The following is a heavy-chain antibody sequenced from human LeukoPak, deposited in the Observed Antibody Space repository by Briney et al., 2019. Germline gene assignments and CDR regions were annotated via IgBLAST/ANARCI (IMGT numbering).Heavy chain of an antibody. CDR1: GYTFTIYD. CDR2: MNPNNGGT. D-gene: IGHD3-22*01. J-gene: IGHJ4*02. CDR3: AREEAPYYYDSSGYQPFDY. V-gene: IGHV1-18*01. Sequence: GASVKVSCKASGYTFTIYDINWVRQAPGQGLEWVGWMNPNNGGTVYARKLQGRVTMTTDTSTSTAYMELRSLRSDDTAVYYCAREEAPYYYDSSGYQPFDYWGQGTLVTVSS.